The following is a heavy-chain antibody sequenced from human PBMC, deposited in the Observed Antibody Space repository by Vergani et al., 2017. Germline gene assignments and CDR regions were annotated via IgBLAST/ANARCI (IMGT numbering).Heavy chain of an antibody. V-gene: IGHV3-48*01. J-gene: IGHJ3*02. CDR2: ISSSSSTI. CDR1: GFTFSSYS. Sequence: EVQLVESGGGLVQPGGSLRLSCAASGFTFSSYSMNWVRQAPGKGLEWVSYISSSSSTIYYADSVKGRFTISRDNAKNSLYLQMNSLRVEDTAVYYCARDWSIAAAGSAFDIWGQGTMVTVSS. D-gene: IGHD6-13*01. CDR3: ARDWSIAAAGSAFDI.